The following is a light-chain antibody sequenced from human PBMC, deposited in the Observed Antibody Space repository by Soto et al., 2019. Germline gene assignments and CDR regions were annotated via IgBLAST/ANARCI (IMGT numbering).Light chain of an antibody. CDR3: LLYYGGAQLWV. Sequence: QAVVTQEPSLTVSPGGTVTLTCASSTGAVTSGYYPNWFQQTPGQAPRALMYSTSNKHSWTPARFSGSLLGAKAALTLSGVQPEDEAEYYCLLYYGGAQLWVFGGGTKVTVL. J-gene: IGLJ3*02. CDR2: STS. V-gene: IGLV7-43*01. CDR1: TGAVTSGYY.